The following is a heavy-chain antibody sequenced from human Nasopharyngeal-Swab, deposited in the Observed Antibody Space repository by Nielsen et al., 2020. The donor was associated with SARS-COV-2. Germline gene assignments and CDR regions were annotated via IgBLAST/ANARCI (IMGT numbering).Heavy chain of an antibody. CDR1: AGSFSGYY. V-gene: IGHV4-34*01. Sequence: SETLSLTCAVYAGSFSGYYWSWIRQSPGKGLEWVAEINHGCGTTYNPSLKSRVTISIDTSKNQFSLKLTSVTAADTAVYYCARVVRELDLKYYFHYHYMDVWGKGTTVTVSS. D-gene: IGHD1-1*01. J-gene: IGHJ6*03. CDR2: INHGCGT. CDR3: ARVVRELDLKYYFHYHYMDV.